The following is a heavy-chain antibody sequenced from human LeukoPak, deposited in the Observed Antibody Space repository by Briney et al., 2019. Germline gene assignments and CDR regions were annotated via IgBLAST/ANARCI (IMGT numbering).Heavy chain of an antibody. CDR1: GFTFSYHD. CDR3: ARWLSGAPRD. CDR2: AINKAQRDTP. V-gene: IGHV3-72*01. J-gene: IGHJ4*02. Sequence: GGSLTLSCAAYGFTFSYHDMDCIRQATVQGLGWIGRAINKAQRDTPEYATSGRGGFPLAREVSKIALALKFNTLKSEDTAVYYCARWLSGAPRDWGKGTLVTVSS. D-gene: IGHD6-19*01.